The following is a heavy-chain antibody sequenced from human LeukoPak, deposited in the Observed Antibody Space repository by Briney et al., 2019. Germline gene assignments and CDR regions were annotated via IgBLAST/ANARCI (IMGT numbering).Heavy chain of an antibody. Sequence: GGSLRLSCEASGFTFHNHGMSWVRQAPGKGLEWISVISGSSMSTYYADSVKGRFTISRDNAKNSLYLQMNSLRAEDTAVYYCARDEGGSSWLNYYYYYMDVWGKGTTITVSS. D-gene: IGHD6-13*01. CDR3: ARDEGGSSWLNYYYYYMDV. J-gene: IGHJ6*03. V-gene: IGHV3-21*01. CDR2: ISGSSMST. CDR1: GFTFHNHG.